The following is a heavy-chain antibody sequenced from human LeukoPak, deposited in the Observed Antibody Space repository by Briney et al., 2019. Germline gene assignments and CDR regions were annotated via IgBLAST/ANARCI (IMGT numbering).Heavy chain of an antibody. J-gene: IGHJ4*02. CDR3: ARDLAGHYYGSGSSFDY. D-gene: IGHD3-10*01. CDR2: ISYDGSNK. Sequence: GGSLRLSCAASGFTFSSYAMHWVRQAPGKGLEWVAVISYDGSNKYYADSVKGRFTISRDNSKNTLYLQMNSLRAEDTAVYYCARDLAGHYYGSGSSFDYWGQGTLVTVSS. V-gene: IGHV3-30-3*01. CDR1: GFTFSSYA.